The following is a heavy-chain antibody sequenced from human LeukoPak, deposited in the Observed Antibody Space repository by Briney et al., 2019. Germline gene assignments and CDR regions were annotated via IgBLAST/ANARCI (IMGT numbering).Heavy chain of an antibody. CDR1: GFTFSNAW. Sequence: GGSLRLSCAASGFTFSNAWMSWVRQAPGKGLEWVGRIYSKTAGGTTDYAAPVEGRFTISRDDSKNTLYLQMNSLKTEDTPVYYCTRYPLGYCTSATCYGSFDYWGRGTLVTVSS. V-gene: IGHV3-15*01. CDR2: IYSKTAGGTT. CDR3: TRYPLGYCTSATCYGSFDY. D-gene: IGHD2-2*01. J-gene: IGHJ4*02.